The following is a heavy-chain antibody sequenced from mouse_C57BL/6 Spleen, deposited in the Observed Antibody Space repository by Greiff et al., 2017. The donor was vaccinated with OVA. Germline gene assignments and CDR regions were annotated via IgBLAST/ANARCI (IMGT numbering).Heavy chain of an antibody. Sequence: VQLQQSGAELVRPGASVKLSCTASGFNIKDDYMHWVKQRPEQGLEWIGWIDPENGDTEYASKFQGKATITADTSSNTAYLQLSSLTSEDTAVYYCTTSLGEEYWGQGTTLTVSS. CDR2: IDPENGDT. CDR3: TTSLGEEY. V-gene: IGHV14-4*01. D-gene: IGHD4-1*01. J-gene: IGHJ2*01. CDR1: GFNIKDDY.